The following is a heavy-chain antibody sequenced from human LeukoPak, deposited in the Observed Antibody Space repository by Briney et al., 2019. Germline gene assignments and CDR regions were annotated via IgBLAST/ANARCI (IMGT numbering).Heavy chain of an antibody. CDR1: GYSISSGYY. D-gene: IGHD3-22*01. V-gene: IGHV4-38-2*01. J-gene: IGHJ4*02. CDR2: IHHSGFT. CDR3: AWKYYFDGSGYFYVDS. Sequence: PSETLSLTCAVSGYSISSGYYWGWIRQTPGKGLEWIGSIHHSGFTNYNPSLKSRVTISMDTSKNQFSLKLSSVTAADTAVYYCAWKYYFDGSGYFYVDSWGQGTLVTVSS.